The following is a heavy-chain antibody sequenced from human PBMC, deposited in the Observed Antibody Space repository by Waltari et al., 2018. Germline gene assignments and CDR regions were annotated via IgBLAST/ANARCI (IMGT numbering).Heavy chain of an antibody. J-gene: IGHJ4*02. CDR1: GFRFGDYW. V-gene: IGHV3-74*01. D-gene: IGHD5-12*01. Sequence: EVHLAESGGGVVQPGGSLRLSCTGPGFRFGDYWMHWVRQAPGKGLEWVSRINVDGGYISYGDSVKGRFTISRDNAKNTVFLQLNSLRADDTAVYFCARKAGSGYPYGPFYYDNWGQGTLVTVSS. CDR2: INVDGGYI. CDR3: ARKAGSGYPYGPFYYDN.